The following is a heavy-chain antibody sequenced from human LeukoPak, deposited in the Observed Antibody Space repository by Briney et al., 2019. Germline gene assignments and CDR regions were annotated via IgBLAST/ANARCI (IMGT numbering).Heavy chain of an antibody. D-gene: IGHD2-15*01. CDR3: VVGGSPGY. J-gene: IGHJ4*02. Sequence: GGSLRLSCAASGLAFSAYKMHWVRQAPRKGLVWVSRISTDGYTTVYADFVQGRFTASRDNTKNTWSLEMNSLRAEDTAVYYCVVGGSPGYWGQGTLVTVSS. V-gene: IGHV3-74*01. CDR1: GLAFSAYK. CDR2: ISTDGYTT.